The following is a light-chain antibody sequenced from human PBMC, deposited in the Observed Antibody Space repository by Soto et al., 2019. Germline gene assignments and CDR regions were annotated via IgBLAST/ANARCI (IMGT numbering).Light chain of an antibody. Sequence: EIVMTQSPATLSVSPGERATLSCRASQSVNSNLAWYQQKPGQAPRLLIYGASTRATGIPARFSGSGSGTEFNLTISSLQSEDFALYYCQQYNNWPPLTFGGGTKVEIK. CDR1: QSVNSN. V-gene: IGKV3-15*01. J-gene: IGKJ4*01. CDR3: QQYNNWPPLT. CDR2: GAS.